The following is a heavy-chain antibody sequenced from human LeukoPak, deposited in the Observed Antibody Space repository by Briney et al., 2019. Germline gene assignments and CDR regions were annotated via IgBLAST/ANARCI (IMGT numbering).Heavy chain of an antibody. Sequence: HPGGSLRLSCAASGFTFSSYAMHWVRQAPGKGLEWVAVISYDGSNKYYADSVKGRFTISRDNSKNTLYLQMNSLRAEDTAVYYCARERLLWFGELLPSDYWGQGTLVTVSS. J-gene: IGHJ4*02. CDR3: ARERLLWFGELLPSDY. CDR2: ISYDGSNK. D-gene: IGHD3-10*01. CDR1: GFTFSSYA. V-gene: IGHV3-30-3*01.